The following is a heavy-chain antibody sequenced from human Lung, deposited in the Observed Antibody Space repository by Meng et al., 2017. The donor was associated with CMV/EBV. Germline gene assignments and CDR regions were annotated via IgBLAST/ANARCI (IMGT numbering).Heavy chain of an antibody. V-gene: IGHV3-15*01. CDR1: GFTFSNAW. CDR3: IWNDLGDY. CDR2: IKSKTDGETA. J-gene: IGHJ4*02. Sequence: VQLVGSGEDSVKPGGSLRLSCAGSGFTFSNAWMSWVRQAPGKGLEWVGRIKSKTDGETADYNAPVKGRFTISRDDSKNTLYLQMNSLKTEDTAIYYCIWNDLGDYWGQGTLVTVSS. D-gene: IGHD1-1*01.